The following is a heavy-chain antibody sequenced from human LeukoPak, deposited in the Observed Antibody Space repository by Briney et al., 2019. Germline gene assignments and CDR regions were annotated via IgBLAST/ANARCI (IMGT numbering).Heavy chain of an antibody. CDR1: GYSISSSNW. CDR2: IYHSGST. D-gene: IGHD3-10*01. CDR3: ARVWFGGYAMDV. V-gene: IGHV4-28*03. Sequence: SDTLSPTCAVAGYSISSSNWWGWIRQAPGKGLEWIGNIYHSGSTYYNPPLKSRVTMSIDTSKNQFSLKLNSVTAVDTALYYCARVWFGGYAMDVWGQGTTVTVSS. J-gene: IGHJ6*02.